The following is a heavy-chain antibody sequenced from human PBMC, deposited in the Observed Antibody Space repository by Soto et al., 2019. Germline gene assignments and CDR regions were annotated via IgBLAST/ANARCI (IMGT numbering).Heavy chain of an antibody. CDR2: IIPIIRVT. Sequence: QVQLVQSGAEVKRPGSSVKVSCESSGDTFNSYLISWVRQAPGQGLEWMGGIIPIIRVTHYAQRFQGRVTISALSSTGTAYMELTNPGFEDTALYYCARESLGAKGADHWGQGTLVTVSS. CDR3: ARESLGAKGADH. V-gene: IGHV1-69*17. D-gene: IGHD7-27*01. J-gene: IGHJ4*02. CDR1: GDTFNSYL.